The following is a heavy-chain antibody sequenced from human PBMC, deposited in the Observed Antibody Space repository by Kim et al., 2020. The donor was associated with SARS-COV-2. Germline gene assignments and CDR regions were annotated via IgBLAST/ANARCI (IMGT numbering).Heavy chain of an antibody. CDR1: GGTFSSYA. CDR2: IIPIFGTA. J-gene: IGHJ3*02. V-gene: IGHV1-69*13. D-gene: IGHD3-22*01. Sequence: ASVKVSCKASGGTFSSYAISWVRQAPGQGLEWMGGIIPIFGTANYAQKFQGRVTITADESTSTAYMELSSLRSEDTAVYYCARATMIDSVGASDIWGQGTMVTVSS. CDR3: ARATMIDSVGASDI.